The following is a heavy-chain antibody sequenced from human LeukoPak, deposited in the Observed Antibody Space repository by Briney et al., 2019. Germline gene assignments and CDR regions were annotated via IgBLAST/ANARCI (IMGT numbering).Heavy chain of an antibody. J-gene: IGHJ3*02. V-gene: IGHV1-18*01. CDR3: ARDQTEWELLGLDAFDI. Sequence: ASVKVSCKASGYTFTSYGISWVRQAPGQGLEWMGWISAYNGNTNYAQKLQGRVTMTTDTSTSTAYMELRSLRSDDTAVYYCARDQTEWELLGLDAFDIWGQGTMVTVSS. CDR2: ISAYNGNT. CDR1: GYTFTSYG. D-gene: IGHD1-26*01.